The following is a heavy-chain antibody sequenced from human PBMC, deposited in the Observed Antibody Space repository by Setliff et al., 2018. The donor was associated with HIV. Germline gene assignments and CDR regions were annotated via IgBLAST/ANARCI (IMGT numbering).Heavy chain of an antibody. D-gene: IGHD1-20*01. CDR1: GYTFTDYY. CDR3: ATRLYPYDTGRQYNALGHFES. J-gene: IGHJ4*02. V-gene: IGHV1-69-2*01. CDR2: VDPEDGET. Sequence: ASVKVSCKASGYTFTDYYMHWVQQAPGKGLEWMGRVDPEDGETIYAEKFQGRVAITTDESTSTVFMELSSLTSEDTAVYYCATRLYPYDTGRQYNALGHFESWGQGTLVTVSS.